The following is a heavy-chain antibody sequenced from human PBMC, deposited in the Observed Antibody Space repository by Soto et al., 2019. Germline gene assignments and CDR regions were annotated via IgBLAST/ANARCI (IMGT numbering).Heavy chain of an antibody. Sequence: SETLSLTCTVSGGSISSSSYYWGWIRQPPGKGLEWIGSIYYSGSTYYNPSLKSRVTISVDTSKNQFSLKLSSVTAADTAVYYCARPNCSGGSCPATYFDYWGQGTLVTVSS. J-gene: IGHJ4*02. D-gene: IGHD2-15*01. CDR1: GGSISSSSYY. V-gene: IGHV4-39*01. CDR2: IYYSGST. CDR3: ARPNCSGGSCPATYFDY.